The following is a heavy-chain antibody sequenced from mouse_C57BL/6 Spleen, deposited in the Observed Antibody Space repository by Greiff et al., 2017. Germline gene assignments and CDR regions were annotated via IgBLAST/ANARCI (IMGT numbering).Heavy chain of an antibody. J-gene: IGHJ4*01. Sequence: EVQLVESGGGLVKPGGSLKLSCAASGFTFSDYGMHWVRQAPEKGLEWVAYISSGSSTIYYADTVKGRFTISRDNAKNTLFLQMTSLRSEDTAMYYCARSGLRRRGYAMDYWGQGTSVTVSS. CDR3: ARSGLRRRGYAMDY. D-gene: IGHD2-4*01. CDR1: GFTFSDYG. CDR2: ISSGSSTI. V-gene: IGHV5-17*01.